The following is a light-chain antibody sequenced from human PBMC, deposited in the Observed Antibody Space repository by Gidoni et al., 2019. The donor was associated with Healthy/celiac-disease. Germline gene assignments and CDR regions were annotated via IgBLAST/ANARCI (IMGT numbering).Light chain of an antibody. J-gene: IGKJ4*01. V-gene: IGKV4-1*01. CDR1: QSVLYSSNNKNY. CDR2: WAS. CDR3: QKGLT. Sequence: DIVMTQSPDSLAVSLGERATINCKSSQSVLYSSNNKNYLAWYQQKPGQPPKLLIYWASTRESGVPDRFSGSGSGTDFTLTISSLQAEDVAVYYCQKGLTFGGGTKVEIK.